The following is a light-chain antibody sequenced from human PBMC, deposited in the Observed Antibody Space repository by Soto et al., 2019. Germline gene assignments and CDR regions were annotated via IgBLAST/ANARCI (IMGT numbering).Light chain of an antibody. V-gene: IGKV3-15*01. J-gene: IGKJ5*01. CDR3: QQYNKWPLIT. Sequence: EIVLTQSPGTLSLSPGERATLSCRASQDINTNMAWYQQTPGQAPRLLIYSASTRATGVPARFSGSGSGTDFTLTISSLQSEDFAVYYCQQYNKWPLITFGQGTRLEIK. CDR1: QDINTN. CDR2: SAS.